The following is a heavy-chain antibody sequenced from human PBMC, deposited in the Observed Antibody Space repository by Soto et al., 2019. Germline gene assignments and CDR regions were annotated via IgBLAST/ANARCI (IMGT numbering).Heavy chain of an antibody. J-gene: IGHJ5*02. CDR3: ARGGTMVRGVIRAYNWFDP. Sequence: QVQLQESGPGLVKPSQTLSLTCTVSGGSISSGDYYWSWIRQPPGKGLEWIGYIYYSGSTYYNPPLKSRVTLSVDTSKNQFSLKLSSVTAADTAVYYCARGGTMVRGVIRAYNWFDPWGQGTLVTVSS. CDR1: GGSISSGDYY. CDR2: IYYSGST. D-gene: IGHD3-10*01. V-gene: IGHV4-30-4*01.